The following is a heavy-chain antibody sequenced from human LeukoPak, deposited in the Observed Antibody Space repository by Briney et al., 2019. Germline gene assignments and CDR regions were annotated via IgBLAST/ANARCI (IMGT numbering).Heavy chain of an antibody. CDR3: ARGSDDYDFWKNYMDV. V-gene: IGHV1-2*02. D-gene: IGHD3-3*01. J-gene: IGHJ6*03. CDR2: INPNSGGT. Sequence: GASVKVSCKASGYTFTGYYMHWVRQAPGQGLEWMGWINPNSGGTNYAQKFQGRVTMTRDTSISTAYMELSSLRSEDTAVYYCARGSDDYDFWKNYMDVWGKGTTVTVSS. CDR1: GYTFTGYY.